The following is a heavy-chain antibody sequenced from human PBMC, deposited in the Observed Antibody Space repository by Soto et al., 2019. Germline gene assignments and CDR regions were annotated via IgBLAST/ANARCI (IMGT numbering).Heavy chain of an antibody. CDR1: GFTFSNYW. V-gene: IGHV3-7*03. CDR3: TRNLRYCSSITCYDDYFDY. J-gene: IGHJ4*02. D-gene: IGHD2-2*01. Sequence: GGSLRLSCAASGFTFSNYWMTWVRQAPGQGLEWVANIKDDGSEKDYVDSVKGRFTISRDNAKNSLYLQMSSLRAEDTAIYYCTRNLRYCSSITCYDDYFDYWGQGALVTVSS. CDR2: IKDDGSEK.